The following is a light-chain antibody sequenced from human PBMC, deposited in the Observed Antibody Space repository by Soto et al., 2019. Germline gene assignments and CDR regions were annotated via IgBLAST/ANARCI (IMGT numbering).Light chain of an antibody. J-gene: IGKJ1*01. V-gene: IGKV3-20*01. Sequence: EIVLTQSPATLSLSPGERATLSCRASQSVSSSFLAWYQQKAGQAPRLLIYGASRRATGIPDRSSGSGSGTDFTLTISRLEPEDFAVYYCQQYVSSPWAFGQGTKVDIK. CDR2: GAS. CDR3: QQYVSSPWA. CDR1: QSVSSSF.